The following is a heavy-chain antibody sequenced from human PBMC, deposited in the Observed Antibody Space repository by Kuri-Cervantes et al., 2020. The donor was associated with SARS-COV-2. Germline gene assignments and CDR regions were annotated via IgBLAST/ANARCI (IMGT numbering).Heavy chain of an antibody. CDR1: GFTFSGHW. V-gene: IGHV3-74*01. J-gene: IGHJ4*02. CDR3: VRDGDHWNFDY. D-gene: IGHD1-1*01. CDR2: INPDGSYT. Sequence: GGSRRLYCAASGFTFSGHWIHWVRQAPGKGLVWVSRINPDGSYTNNADSVKGRFTLSSDNAKNMLFLQMNSLRAEDTAVYYCVRDGDHWNFDYWGQGTLVTVSS.